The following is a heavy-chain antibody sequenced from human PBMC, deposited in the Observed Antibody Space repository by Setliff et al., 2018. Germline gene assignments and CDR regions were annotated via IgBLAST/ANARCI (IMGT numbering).Heavy chain of an antibody. CDR3: VRDLPEITGRSFDP. D-gene: IGHD1-20*01. Sequence: SETLSLTCTISGGSISSYFWTWIRQPAGKGLEWIGRIYTSGSTNYNPSLKSRVTMSIDTSKNQFSLKLTSVTAADTAVYYCVRDLPEITGRSFDPWGQGTQVTVSS. CDR2: IYTSGST. CDR1: GGSISSYF. J-gene: IGHJ5*01. V-gene: IGHV4-4*07.